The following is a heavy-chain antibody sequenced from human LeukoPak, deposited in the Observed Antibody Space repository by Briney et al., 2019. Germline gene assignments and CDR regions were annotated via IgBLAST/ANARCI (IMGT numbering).Heavy chain of an antibody. V-gene: IGHV3-30-3*01. J-gene: IGHJ5*02. D-gene: IGHD3/OR15-3a*01. Sequence: GGSLRLSCAASGFTFSSYAMHWVRQTPGKGLEWVAVISYDGSNKYYADSVKGRYTISRDNSKNTLYLQMNSLRAEDTAVYYCARDYDFWGNNWFDPWGQGTLVTVSS. CDR2: ISYDGSNK. CDR1: GFTFSSYA. CDR3: ARDYDFWGNNWFDP.